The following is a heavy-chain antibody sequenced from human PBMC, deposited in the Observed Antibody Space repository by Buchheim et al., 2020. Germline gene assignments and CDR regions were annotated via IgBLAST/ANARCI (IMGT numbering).Heavy chain of an antibody. J-gene: IGHJ5*02. CDR1: GGSFSGYY. Sequence: QVQLQQWGAGLLKPSETLSLTCAVYGGSFSGYYWSWIRQPPGKGLEWIGEINHSGSTNYNPSLKSRVTISVDTSKNQFSLKLSSVTAADTAVYYCARGAEIVPAAMGGWFDPWGQGTL. V-gene: IGHV4-34*01. D-gene: IGHD2-2*01. CDR2: INHSGST. CDR3: ARGAEIVPAAMGGWFDP.